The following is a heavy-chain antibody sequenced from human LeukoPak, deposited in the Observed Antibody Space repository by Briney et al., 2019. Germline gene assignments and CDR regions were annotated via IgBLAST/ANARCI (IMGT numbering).Heavy chain of an antibody. CDR3: ARGSQYCSSTSCYRVYYYYGMDV. D-gene: IGHD2-2*01. J-gene: IGHJ6*02. V-gene: IGHV1-8*01. Sequence: ASVKVSCKASGYTFTSYDINWVRQATGQGLEWMGWMNPNSGNTGYAQKFQGRVTMTRNTSISTAYMELSSLRSGDTAVYYCARGSQYCSSTSCYRVYYYYGMDVWGQGTMVTVSS. CDR2: MNPNSGNT. CDR1: GYTFTSYD.